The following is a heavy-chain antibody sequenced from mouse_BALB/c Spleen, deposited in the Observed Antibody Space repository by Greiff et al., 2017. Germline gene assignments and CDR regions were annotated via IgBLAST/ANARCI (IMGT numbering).Heavy chain of an antibody. V-gene: IGHV1S34*01. D-gene: IGHD2-14*01. CDR2: ISCYNGAT. CDR3: ARYRYGEESYAMDY. Sequence: LVKTGASVKISCKASGYSFTGYYMHWVKQSHGKSLEWIGYISCYNGATSYNQKFKGKATFTVDTSSSTAYMQFNSLTSEDSAVYYCARYRYGEESYAMDYWGQGTSVTVSS. CDR1: GYSFTGYY. J-gene: IGHJ4*01.